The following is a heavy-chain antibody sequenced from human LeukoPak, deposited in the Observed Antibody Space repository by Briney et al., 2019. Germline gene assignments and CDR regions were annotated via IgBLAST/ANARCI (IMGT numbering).Heavy chain of an antibody. Sequence: GGSLRLSCADSGFTFSNFAMAWVRQVPEKGLEWVSFIRGGGAGAHYADSVRGRFTISRDNSKNTLYLEMNSLRADDTAVYYCAKASYSYGNDAFDIWGQGTKVTVSS. CDR3: AKASYSYGNDAFDI. CDR2: IRGGGAGA. V-gene: IGHV3-23*01. J-gene: IGHJ3*02. CDR1: GFTFSNFA. D-gene: IGHD3-16*02.